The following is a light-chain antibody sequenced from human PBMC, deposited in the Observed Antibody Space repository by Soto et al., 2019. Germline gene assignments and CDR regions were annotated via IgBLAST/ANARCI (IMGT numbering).Light chain of an antibody. CDR1: QSLAHSDGNTY. CDR3: MQSIQLPIT. J-gene: IGKJ5*01. Sequence: DVVMTQTPLSSPVTLGQPASLSCSSSQSLAHSDGNTYLSWYLQKPGQPPQLLIYEVSNRFSGVPDRFSGSGSGTDFTLKISRVEAEDVGVYYCMQSIQLPITFGQGTRLEIK. V-gene: IGKV2D-29*01. CDR2: EVS.